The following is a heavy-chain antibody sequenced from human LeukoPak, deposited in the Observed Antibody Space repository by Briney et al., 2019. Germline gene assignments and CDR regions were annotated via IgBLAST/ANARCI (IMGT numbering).Heavy chain of an antibody. Sequence: ASVKVSCKAAGYTYTSYGISWVRQAPGQGLEWMGWISAYNGNTNYAQKLQGRVTMTTDTSTSTAYMELRSLRSDDTAVYYCAREVWYGGDAFDIWGQGTMVTVSS. J-gene: IGHJ3*02. CDR2: ISAYNGNT. V-gene: IGHV1-18*01. D-gene: IGHD6-13*01. CDR3: AREVWYGGDAFDI. CDR1: GYTYTSYG.